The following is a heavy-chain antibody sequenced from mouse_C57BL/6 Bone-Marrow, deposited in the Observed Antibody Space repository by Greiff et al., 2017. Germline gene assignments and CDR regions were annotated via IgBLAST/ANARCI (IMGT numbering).Heavy chain of an antibody. V-gene: IGHV1-55*01. J-gene: IGHJ4*01. CDR2: IYPGSGST. Sequence: QVQLQQPGAELVKPGASVKMSCKASGYTFTSYWITWVKQRPGQGLEWIGDIYPGSGSTNYNEKFKSKATLTVDTSSSTAYMQLSSLTSEDSAVYDCAREVIYYGDAMDYWGQGTSVTVSS. D-gene: IGHD2-1*01. CDR3: AREVIYYGDAMDY. CDR1: GYTFTSYW.